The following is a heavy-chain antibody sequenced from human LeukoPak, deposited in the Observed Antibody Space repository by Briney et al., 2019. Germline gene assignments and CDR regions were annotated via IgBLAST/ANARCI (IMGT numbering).Heavy chain of an antibody. CDR1: GGSINIYY. CDR3: AAGSESYDSRGYSYYFDY. D-gene: IGHD3-22*01. J-gene: IGHJ4*02. CDR2: IYYSGST. Sequence: PSETLSLTCTVSGGSINIYYWTWIRQPPGKGLEWIGYIYYSGSTNYNPSLKSRVTISVDTSKNQFSLKLSSVTAADTAVYYCAAGSESYDSRGYSYYFDYWGQGTLVTVSS. V-gene: IGHV4-59*01.